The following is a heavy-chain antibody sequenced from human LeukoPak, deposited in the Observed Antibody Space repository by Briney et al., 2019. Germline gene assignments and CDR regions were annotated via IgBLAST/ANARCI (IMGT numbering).Heavy chain of an antibody. CDR2: IYYSGST. V-gene: IGHV4-59*01. D-gene: IGHD6-13*01. J-gene: IGHJ4*02. Sequence: SETLSLTCTVSGGSISSYYWSWIRQPPGKGLEWIGYIYYSGSTNYNPSLKSRVTISVDTSKNQFSLKLSSVTAADTAVYYCARGVYIAAAHYGYWGQGTLVTVSS. CDR3: ARGVYIAAAHYGY. CDR1: GGSISSYY.